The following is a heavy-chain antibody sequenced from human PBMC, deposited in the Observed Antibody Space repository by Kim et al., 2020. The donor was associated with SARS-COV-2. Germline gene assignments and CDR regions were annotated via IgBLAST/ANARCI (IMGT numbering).Heavy chain of an antibody. CDR3: ARAISLGPFDI. CDR2: A. J-gene: IGHJ3*02. Sequence: ANYAQKFQGRVTITADKPTSTAYMELSSLRSEDTAVYYCARAISLGPFDIWGQGTMVTVSS. D-gene: IGHD3-16*01. V-gene: IGHV1-69*04.